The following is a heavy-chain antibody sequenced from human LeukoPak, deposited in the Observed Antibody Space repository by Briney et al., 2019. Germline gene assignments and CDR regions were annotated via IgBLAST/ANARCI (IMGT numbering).Heavy chain of an antibody. CDR3: AKGGVYGDYYFDY. D-gene: IGHD4-17*01. Sequence: PGGSLRLSCAAAGFTFSSHWMSWVRQAPRKGLEWVSVISGSGGDTYYADSVKGRFTISGDNSKNTVYLQMNSLRAEDTALYYCAKGGVYGDYYFDYWGQGTLVTVSS. CDR2: ISGSGGDT. V-gene: IGHV3-23*01. CDR1: GFTFSSHW. J-gene: IGHJ4*02.